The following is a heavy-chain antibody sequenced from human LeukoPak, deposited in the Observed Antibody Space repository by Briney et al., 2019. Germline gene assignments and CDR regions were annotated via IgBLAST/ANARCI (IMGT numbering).Heavy chain of an antibody. J-gene: IGHJ5*02. CDR1: GFTFSSYA. CDR2: ISGSGGST. Sequence: GGSLRLSCAASGFTFSSYAMSWVRQAPGKGLEWVSAISGSGGSTYYADPVKGRFTISRDNSKNTLYLQMNSLRAEDTAVYYCAKGTGDYGVAWFDPWGQGTLVTVSS. D-gene: IGHD4-17*01. V-gene: IGHV3-23*01. CDR3: AKGTGDYGVAWFDP.